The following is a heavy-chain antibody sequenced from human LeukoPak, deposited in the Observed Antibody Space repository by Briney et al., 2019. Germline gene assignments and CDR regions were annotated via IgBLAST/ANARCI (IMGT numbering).Heavy chain of an antibody. D-gene: IGHD3-22*01. CDR2: INHSGST. V-gene: IGHV4-34*01. J-gene: IGHJ4*02. Sequence: PSETLSLTCAVYGGSFSGYYWSWIRQPPGKGLEWIGEINHSGSTNYNPSLKSRVTISVDTSKNQFSLKLSSVTAADTAVYYCARGDSSGYYGLLYYFDYWGQGTLVTVSS. CDR1: GGSFSGYY. CDR3: ARGDSSGYYGLLYYFDY.